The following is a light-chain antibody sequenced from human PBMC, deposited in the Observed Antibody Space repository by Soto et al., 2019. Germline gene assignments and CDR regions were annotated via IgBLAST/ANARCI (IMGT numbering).Light chain of an antibody. CDR1: QSFSSSY. J-gene: IGKJ1*01. V-gene: IGKV3-20*01. CDR2: GAS. Sequence: EIVLTQSPGTLSLSQGERATLSCRASQSFSSSYLAWYQQKPGQAPSLLIDGASSRATGIPDRFSGSGSGTDFTLTISRLEPEDFAVYYWQQYGSSPRTFGQGTKVDIK. CDR3: QQYGSSPRT.